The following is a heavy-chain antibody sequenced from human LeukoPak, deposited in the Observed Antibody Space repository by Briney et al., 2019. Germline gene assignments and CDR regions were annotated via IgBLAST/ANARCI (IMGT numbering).Heavy chain of an antibody. Sequence: GGSLRLSCADSGFTFTTYAMHWVRQAPGRGREYGSAISTYGGGTYYANSVKGRFTISRDNSKNTLYLQMGSLRVEDMAVYYCARYSSGSCYDYWGQGTLVTVSS. V-gene: IGHV3-64*01. CDR2: ISTYGGGT. J-gene: IGHJ4*02. D-gene: IGHD6-13*01. CDR3: ARYSSGSCYDY. CDR1: GFTFTTYA.